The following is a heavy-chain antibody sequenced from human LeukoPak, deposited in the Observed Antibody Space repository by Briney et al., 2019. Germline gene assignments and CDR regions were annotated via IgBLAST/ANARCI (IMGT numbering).Heavy chain of an antibody. CDR1: GFTFNSYG. CDR2: IRGSGGTA. Sequence: GGSLRLSCAASGFTFNSYGMTYVRRAPGKGLEWVSGIRGSGGTAYYADSVKGRFTMSRDNAKNTLYLQMNSLRAEDTAVYYCAREHYFYHMDGWGEGTTVTVSS. J-gene: IGHJ6*03. V-gene: IGHV3-23*01. CDR3: AREHYFYHMDG.